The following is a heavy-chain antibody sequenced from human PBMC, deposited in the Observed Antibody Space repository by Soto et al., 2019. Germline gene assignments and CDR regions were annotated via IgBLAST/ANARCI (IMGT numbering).Heavy chain of an antibody. CDR2: IKSKTSGGTT. CDR1: GLTLSNVW. CDR3: SYGANQYFDY. D-gene: IGHD4-17*01. V-gene: IGHV3-15*07. J-gene: IGHJ4*02. Sequence: GGSLRLSCVVSGLTLSNVWMNWVRQAPGKGLEWVGRIKSKTSGGTTDYAAPVKGRFTISRDDSENTLFLHMNSLKTEDTAVYYCSYGANQYFDYWGQGALVTVSS.